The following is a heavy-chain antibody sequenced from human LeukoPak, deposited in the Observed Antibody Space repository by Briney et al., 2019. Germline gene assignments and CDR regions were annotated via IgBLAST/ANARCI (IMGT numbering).Heavy chain of an antibody. CDR3: ATVPGYCSSTSCFPFDY. Sequence: SVKVSCKASGGTFSSYAISWVRQAPGQGLEWMGGIIPIFGTANYAQKFQGRVTITADESTSTAYMELSSLRSEDTAVYYCATVPGYCSSTSCFPFDYWGQGTLVTVSS. CDR2: IIPIFGTA. V-gene: IGHV1-69*13. CDR1: GGTFSSYA. J-gene: IGHJ4*02. D-gene: IGHD2-2*01.